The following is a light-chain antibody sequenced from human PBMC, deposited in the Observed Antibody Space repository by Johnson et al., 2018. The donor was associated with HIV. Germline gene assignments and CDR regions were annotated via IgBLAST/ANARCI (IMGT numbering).Light chain of an antibody. Sequence: QSVLTQPPSVSAAPGQKVTISCSGTSSNIGNNHVSWYQQLPGTAPKLLIFENNKRPSGIPDRFSGSKSGTSATLGITGLQTGDEADYYCGTWDNSLSTGGVFGTGTKVTVL. CDR1: SSNIGNNH. J-gene: IGLJ1*01. CDR2: ENN. CDR3: GTWDNSLSTGGV. V-gene: IGLV1-51*02.